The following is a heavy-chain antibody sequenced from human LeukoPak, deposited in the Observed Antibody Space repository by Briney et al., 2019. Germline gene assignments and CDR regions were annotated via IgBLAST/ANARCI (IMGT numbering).Heavy chain of an antibody. J-gene: IGHJ3*02. CDR2: TRNKARGYTT. V-gene: IGHV3-72*01. D-gene: IGHD3-16*01. CDR1: GVTLSDHR. CDR3: ARDGGEGDNSAFDI. Sequence: GGSLRLSCAASGVTLSDHRMDWVRQAPGKGLEWVGRTRNKARGYTTEYAASVKGRFTISRDDSKTLVYLQMKSLKTEDTAVYFCARDGGEGDNSAFDIWGQGTVVTVSS.